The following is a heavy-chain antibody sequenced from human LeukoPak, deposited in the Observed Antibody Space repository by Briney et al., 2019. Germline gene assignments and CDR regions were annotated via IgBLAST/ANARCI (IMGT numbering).Heavy chain of an antibody. D-gene: IGHD4-11*01. CDR3: ARDYSSSHFDY. Sequence: PSETLSLTCTVSGGSISDYYWSWIRQPPGKGLEWIGYISDSGSTNYNPSLKSRVTMSVDTSKKQFSLNLSSVTAADTAVYYCARDYSSSHFDYWGQGALVTVSS. CDR2: ISDSGST. V-gene: IGHV4-59*01. CDR1: GGSISDYY. J-gene: IGHJ4*02.